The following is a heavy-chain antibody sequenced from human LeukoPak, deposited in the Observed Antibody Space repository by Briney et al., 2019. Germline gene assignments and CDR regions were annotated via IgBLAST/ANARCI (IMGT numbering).Heavy chain of an antibody. V-gene: IGHV4-4*07. CDR3: ARDSYYYGSGAYPFDY. Sequence: SETLSLACTVSGGSISSYYWSWIRQPAGKGLEWIGRIYTSGSTNYNPSLKSRVTMSVDTSKNQFSLKLSSVTAADTAVYYCARDSYYYGSGAYPFDYWGQGTLVTVSS. D-gene: IGHD3-10*01. CDR2: IYTSGST. CDR1: GGSISSYY. J-gene: IGHJ4*02.